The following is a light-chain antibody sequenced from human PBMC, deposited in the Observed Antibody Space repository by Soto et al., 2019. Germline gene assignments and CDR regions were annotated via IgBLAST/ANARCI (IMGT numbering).Light chain of an antibody. CDR2: GAS. CDR1: QSVSSIF. CDR3: QQYGRSPRT. J-gene: IGKJ1*01. Sequence: EIVLTQSPGTLSLSPGERATLSCRASQSVSSIFLAWYQQKPGQAPRLLIYGASSRATGIPDRFSGSGSGTDFTLSISRLEPEDFAVYYCQQYGRSPRTFGQGTKVEIK. V-gene: IGKV3-20*01.